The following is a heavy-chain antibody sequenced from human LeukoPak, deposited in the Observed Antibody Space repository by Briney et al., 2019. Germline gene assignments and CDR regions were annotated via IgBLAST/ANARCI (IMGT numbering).Heavy chain of an antibody. CDR3: ARGSTGSFGP. V-gene: IGHV4-59*01. CDR1: GGSISSYY. Sequence: SETLSLTCTVSGGSISSYYWSWIRQPPGRGLEWIGYIYYSGSTDCNPSLKSRVTMSVGSSKNQFSLKLSSVTAADTAVYYCARGSTGSFGPWGQGTLVTVSS. D-gene: IGHD1-26*01. J-gene: IGHJ5*02. CDR2: IYYSGST.